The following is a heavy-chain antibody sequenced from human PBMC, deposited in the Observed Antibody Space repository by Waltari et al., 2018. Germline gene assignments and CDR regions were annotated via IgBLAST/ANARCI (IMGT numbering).Heavy chain of an antibody. CDR2: VNPNSGAT. J-gene: IGHJ5*02. CDR3: ARGRDVFANFDYNWFDP. V-gene: IGHV1-8*02. D-gene: IGHD2-21*01. Sequence: QVQLVQSGAEVLRPGASVKVSCQASGYTFINYELNGGRQAAGQGLEWGGWVNPNSGATAYAQKFQGRITMTWDTSISTAYMEMSNLRSDDTAVLYCARGRDVFANFDYNWFDPWGQGTLVTVSS. CDR1: GYTFINYE.